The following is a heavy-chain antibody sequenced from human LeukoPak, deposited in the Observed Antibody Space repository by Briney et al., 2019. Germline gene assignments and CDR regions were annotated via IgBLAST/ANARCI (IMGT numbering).Heavy chain of an antibody. V-gene: IGHV4-31*03. Sequence: SQTLSLTCTVSGGSISSGGYYWSWIRQHPGKGLEWIGYIYYSGSTYYNPSLKSRVTISVDTSKNQFSLKLSSVTAPDTAVYYCARKDDDYTNWFDPWGQGTLVTVSS. D-gene: IGHD4-17*01. CDR3: ARKDDDYTNWFDP. CDR2: IYYSGST. J-gene: IGHJ5*02. CDR1: GGSISSGGYY.